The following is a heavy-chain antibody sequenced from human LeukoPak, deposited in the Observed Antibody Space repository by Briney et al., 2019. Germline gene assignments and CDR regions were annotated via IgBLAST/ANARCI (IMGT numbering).Heavy chain of an antibody. CDR1: GFAFSSYG. J-gene: IGHJ4*02. Sequence: GGSLRLSCAASGFAFSSYGMHWVRQAPGKGLDWVASISYDGSSKKYVDSVKGRFTISRDNSKRTLYLQMNSLRSEDTAVYYCAKEGLRFFDFWGQGTLVTVSS. D-gene: IGHD5-12*01. V-gene: IGHV3-30*18. CDR2: ISYDGSSK. CDR3: AKEGLRFFDF.